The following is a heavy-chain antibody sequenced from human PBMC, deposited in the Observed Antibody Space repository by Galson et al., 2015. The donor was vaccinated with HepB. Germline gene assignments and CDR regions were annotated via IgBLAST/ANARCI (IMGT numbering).Heavy chain of an antibody. J-gene: IGHJ3*02. CDR1: GFTFSDYY. CDR2: ISSSNTYR. V-gene: IGHV3-11*05. D-gene: IGHD3-10*01. CDR3: ASDHTGKGAFDI. Sequence: SLRLSCAASGFTFSDYYMSWIRQAPGKGPEWVSHISSSNTYRNYAGSVKGRFTISRDNAKNSLYLQMNSLRAEDTAVYYCASDHTGKGAFDIWGQGTMVAVSP.